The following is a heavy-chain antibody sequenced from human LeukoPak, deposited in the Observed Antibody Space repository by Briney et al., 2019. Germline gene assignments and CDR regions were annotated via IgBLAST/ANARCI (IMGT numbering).Heavy chain of an antibody. CDR1: GFTFSSYA. D-gene: IGHD1-14*01. Sequence: PGGSLRLSCAASGFTFSSYAVHWVRQAPGKGLEWVAVISYDGSNKYYADSVKGRFTISRDNSKNTLYLQMNSLRAEDTAVYYCASLPDNHDYKYGMDVWGQGTTVTVSS. CDR3: ASLPDNHDYKYGMDV. J-gene: IGHJ6*02. V-gene: IGHV3-30*04. CDR2: ISYDGSNK.